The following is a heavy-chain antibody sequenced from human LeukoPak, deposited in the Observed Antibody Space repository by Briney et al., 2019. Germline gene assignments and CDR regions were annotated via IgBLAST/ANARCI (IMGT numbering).Heavy chain of an antibody. J-gene: IGHJ3*02. Sequence: GGSLRLSCAASGFTFSSYSMTWVRQAPGKGLEWVSYISSSSSTICYADSVKGRFTISRDNAKNSLYLQMNSLRDEDTAVYYCARVGFGVWGAFDIWGKGTMVTVSS. CDR3: ARVGFGVWGAFDI. D-gene: IGHD3-16*01. CDR1: GFTFSSYS. V-gene: IGHV3-48*02. CDR2: ISSSSSTI.